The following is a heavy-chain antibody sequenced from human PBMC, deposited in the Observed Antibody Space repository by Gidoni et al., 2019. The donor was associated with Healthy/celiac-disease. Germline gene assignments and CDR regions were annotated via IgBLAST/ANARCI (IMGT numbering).Heavy chain of an antibody. V-gene: IGHV2-70*15. J-gene: IGHJ6*03. CDR3: ARIGGQQLGSYYYYYMDV. CDR1: GLSLTSTALR. D-gene: IGHD6-13*01. Sequence: QVTLRESGPALVKPTQTLTLICPFPGLSLTSTALRVSWIRQPPGKALEWLARIDWDDDKYYSTSLKTKLTISKDTSKNQVVLTMTNMDPVDTATYYCARIGGQQLGSYYYYYMDVWGKGTTVTVSS. CDR2: IDWDDDK.